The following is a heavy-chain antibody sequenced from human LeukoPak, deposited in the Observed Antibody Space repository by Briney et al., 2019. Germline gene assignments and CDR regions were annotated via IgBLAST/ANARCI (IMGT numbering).Heavy chain of an antibody. CDR1: GGSFSGYY. CDR3: ATYYVGIGGRGH. V-gene: IGHV4-34*01. D-gene: IGHD2-15*01. Sequence: PSETLSLTCAVYGGSFSGYYWSWIRQPPGKGLEWIGESNHSGSTNYNPSLKSRVTISVDTSKNQFSLKLSTVSAADTAVYYCATYYVGIGGRGHWGPGTLVTVSS. CDR2: SNHSGST. J-gene: IGHJ4*02.